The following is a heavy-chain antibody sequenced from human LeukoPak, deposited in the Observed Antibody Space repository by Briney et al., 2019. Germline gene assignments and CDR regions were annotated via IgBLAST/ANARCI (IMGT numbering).Heavy chain of an antibody. Sequence: ASVKVSCKASGYTFTSYGISWVRQAPGQGLEWMGWISAYNGNTNYAQKLQGRVTMTTDTSTSTAYMELRSLRSDDTAVYYCAMLSMVRGVIIGWFDPWGQGTLVTVSS. D-gene: IGHD3-10*01. J-gene: IGHJ5*02. CDR2: ISAYNGNT. CDR1: GYTFTSYG. CDR3: AMLSMVRGVIIGWFDP. V-gene: IGHV1-18*01.